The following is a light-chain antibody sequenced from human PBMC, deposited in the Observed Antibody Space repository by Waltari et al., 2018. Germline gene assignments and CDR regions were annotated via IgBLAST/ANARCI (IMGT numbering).Light chain of an antibody. J-gene: IGKJ1*01. Sequence: EIVLTQSPGTLSLSPGERATLSFRAAQSVPTNYLAWYQQKPGQAPRLLFYGASRRATGIPDRFSGSGSGTDFTLTISRLEPEDSAVYYCQQYGSSSWTFGQGTKVEIK. CDR1: QSVPTNY. CDR2: GAS. V-gene: IGKV3-20*01. CDR3: QQYGSSSWT.